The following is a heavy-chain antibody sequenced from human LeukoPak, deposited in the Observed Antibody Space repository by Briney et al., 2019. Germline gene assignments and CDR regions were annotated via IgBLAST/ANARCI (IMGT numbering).Heavy chain of an antibody. V-gene: IGHV4-61*08. Sequence: PSETLSLTCTVSGGSISSGGYYWSWVRQPPGKGLEWIGYIYNSEITNYNPSLESRVTISVDTSKNQFSLKLSSVTAADTAVYYCARRAGYCGGDCSYYFDYWGQGTLVTVSS. CDR2: IYNSEIT. J-gene: IGHJ4*02. CDR1: GGSISSGGYY. CDR3: ARRAGYCGGDCSYYFDY. D-gene: IGHD2-21*02.